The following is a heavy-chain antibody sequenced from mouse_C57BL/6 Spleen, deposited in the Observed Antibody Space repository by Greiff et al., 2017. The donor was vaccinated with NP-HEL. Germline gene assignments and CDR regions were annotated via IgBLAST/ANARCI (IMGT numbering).Heavy chain of an antibody. D-gene: IGHD4-1*01. V-gene: IGHV1-74*01. J-gene: IGHJ2*01. Sequence: QVQLQQPGAELVKPGASVKVSCKASGYTFTSYWMHWVKQRPGQGLEWIGRIHPSDSDTNYNQKFQGKATLTVDKSSSTAYMQLSSLTSEDSAVYYCAMGANWDVFDYWGQGTTLTVSS. CDR3: AMGANWDVFDY. CDR2: IHPSDSDT. CDR1: GYTFTSYW.